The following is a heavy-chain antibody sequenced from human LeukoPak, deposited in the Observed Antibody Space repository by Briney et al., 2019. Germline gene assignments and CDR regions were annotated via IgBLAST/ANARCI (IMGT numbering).Heavy chain of an antibody. CDR1: GYTFTIYD. CDR2: MNPNSGNT. J-gene: IGHJ4*02. V-gene: IGHV1-8*02. Sequence: ASVKVSCKASGYTFTIYDINWVRQASGQGLEWMGWMNPNSGNTGYAQKFQGRVTMTEDTSTDTAYMELSSLRSEDTAVYYCATLGGIVVESKDYWGQGTLVTVSS. CDR3: ATLGGIVVESKDY. D-gene: IGHD2-2*01.